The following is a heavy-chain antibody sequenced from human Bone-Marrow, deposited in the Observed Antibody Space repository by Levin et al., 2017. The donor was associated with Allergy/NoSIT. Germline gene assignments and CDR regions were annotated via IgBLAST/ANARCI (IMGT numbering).Heavy chain of an antibody. CDR2: MNPNSGNT. J-gene: IGHJ4*02. CDR3: ARGPHTVTTDRFDY. CDR1: GYTFISYN. V-gene: IGHV1-8*01. Sequence: GESLKISCKASGYTFISYNINWVRQATGQGLEWMGWMNPNSGNTGYAQKFQGRVTMTRDASISTAFMELSSLRSEDSAIYFCARGPHTVTTDRFDYWGQGSLVTVS. D-gene: IGHD4-17*01.